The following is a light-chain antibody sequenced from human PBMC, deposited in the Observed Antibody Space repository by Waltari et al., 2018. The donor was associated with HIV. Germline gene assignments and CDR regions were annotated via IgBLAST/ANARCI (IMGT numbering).Light chain of an antibody. V-gene: IGLV1-47*01. J-gene: IGLJ1*01. Sequence: QSVLTQPPSASGTPGQRVTISCSGSSSNIGSNYVYWYQQLPGTAPKLLIYRNNQRPSGVPDRFSGSKSGTSAFLAISGLRSEDEAEYYCAAWDDSLSGYVFGTGTKVTVL. CDR1: SSNIGSNY. CDR2: RNN. CDR3: AAWDDSLSGYV.